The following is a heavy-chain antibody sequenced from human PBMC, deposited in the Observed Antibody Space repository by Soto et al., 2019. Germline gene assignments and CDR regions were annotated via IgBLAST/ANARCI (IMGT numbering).Heavy chain of an antibody. CDR3: ARGKGSDELSEEFDS. J-gene: IGHJ4*02. V-gene: IGHV3-21*01. CDR1: GFTFSSYS. D-gene: IGHD1-26*01. CDR2: ISSSSSNI. Sequence: EVQLVESGGGLVKPGGSLRLSCAASGFTFSSYSMNWVRQAPGKGLEWVSSISSSSSNIYYADSVKGRFTISRDKAKNSLHLKLNNLRAEDTAEYYCARGKGSDELSEEFDSWGLGTLVTVSS.